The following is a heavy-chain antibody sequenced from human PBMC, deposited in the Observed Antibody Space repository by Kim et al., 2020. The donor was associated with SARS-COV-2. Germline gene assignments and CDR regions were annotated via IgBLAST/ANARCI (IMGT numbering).Heavy chain of an antibody. J-gene: IGHJ4*02. CDR2: ISAYNGNT. Sequence: ASVKVSCKASGYTFTSYGISWVRQAPGQGLEWMGWISAYNGNTNYAQKLQGRVTMTTDTSTSTAYMELRSLRSDDTAVYYCARRTVPMYSSSNFDSWGQGNLVTVSS. CDR1: GYTFTSYG. D-gene: IGHD6-13*01. V-gene: IGHV1-18*01. CDR3: ARRTVPMYSSSNFDS.